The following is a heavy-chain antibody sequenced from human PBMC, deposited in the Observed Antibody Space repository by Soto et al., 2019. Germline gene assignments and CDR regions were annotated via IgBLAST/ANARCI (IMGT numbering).Heavy chain of an antibody. J-gene: IGHJ4*02. Sequence: ESGPTLVNPTQTLTLTCTFSGFSLSTTGMCVSWIRQPPGKALDWLALIDWADDKYYSTSLKTRLTISKDTSKNQVVLTMTNVEPVDTATYFCSRAVGGFTYGYPDYWGQGTLVTVSS. D-gene: IGHD5-18*01. CDR1: GFSLSTTGMC. CDR3: SRAVGGFTYGYPDY. CDR2: IDWADDK. V-gene: IGHV2-70*01.